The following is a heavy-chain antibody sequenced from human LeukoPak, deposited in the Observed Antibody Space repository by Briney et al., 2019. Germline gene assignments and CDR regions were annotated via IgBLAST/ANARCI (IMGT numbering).Heavy chain of an antibody. J-gene: IGHJ4*02. CDR3: ARLSVDCSSTSCSAFDY. D-gene: IGHD2-2*01. CDR1: GSRFTSYW. Sequence: GAPLQISCKGSGSRFTSYWIGWVRQMPGKGLEWMGIIDPGDSDTRYSPSFQGQVTISADKSISTAYLQWSSLKASDTAMYYCARLSVDCSSTSCSAFDYWGQGTLVTVSS. CDR2: IDPGDSDT. V-gene: IGHV5-51*01.